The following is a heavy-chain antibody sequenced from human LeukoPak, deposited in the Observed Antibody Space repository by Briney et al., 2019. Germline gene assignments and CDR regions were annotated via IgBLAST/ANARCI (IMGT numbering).Heavy chain of an antibody. V-gene: IGHV3-21*01. D-gene: IGHD6-6*01. CDR3: ARVSHSRSSSY. CDR1: GCTFSSYS. Sequence: GGSLRLSCAASGCTFSSYSMNWVRQAQGKWLEWVSSISSSSSYIYYADSVKGRFTISRDNAKNSLYLQMHSLRAEDTAAYYCARVSHSRSSSYWGQGTLVTVSS. J-gene: IGHJ4*02. CDR2: ISSSSSYI.